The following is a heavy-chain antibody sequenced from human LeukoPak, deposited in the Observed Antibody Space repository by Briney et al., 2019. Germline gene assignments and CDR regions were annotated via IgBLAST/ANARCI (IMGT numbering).Heavy chain of an antibody. J-gene: IGHJ4*02. Sequence: SETLSLTCAVYGGSFSGYYWSWIRQPPGKGLEWIGEINHSGSTNYSPSLKSRVTISVDTPKNQFSLKLSSVTAADTAVYYCARGRRGSYTRPTQLDYWGQGTLVTVSS. CDR2: INHSGST. CDR3: ARGRRGSYTRPTQLDY. V-gene: IGHV4-34*01. CDR1: GGSFSGYY. D-gene: IGHD1-14*01.